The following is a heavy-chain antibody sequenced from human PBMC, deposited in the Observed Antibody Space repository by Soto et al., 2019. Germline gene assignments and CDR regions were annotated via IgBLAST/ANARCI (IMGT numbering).Heavy chain of an antibody. CDR2: IKQDGGEK. D-gene: IGHD2-2*01. V-gene: IGHV3-7*01. CDR1: GFTFSDYW. J-gene: IGHJ4*02. Sequence: GGSLRLSCAVSGFTFSDYWMSWVRQAPGKGLEWVANIKQDGGEKNYVDSVKGRFTISRDNAKNSVYLQMNSLRAEDTAVYYCAREIVVARGASYFDYWGPGTLVTVSS. CDR3: AREIVVARGASYFDY.